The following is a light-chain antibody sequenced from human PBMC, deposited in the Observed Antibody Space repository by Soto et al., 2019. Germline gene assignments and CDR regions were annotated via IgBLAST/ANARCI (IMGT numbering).Light chain of an antibody. J-gene: IGKJ1*01. Sequence: EIVVTQSPATLSVSPGERATLSCRASQRVSSNLAWYQQKPGQAPRLLIYGASTRATGIPARFRGSGSGTDSPLTISSLQSEDFAVSYCKQYNNRQETYGQGTKV. V-gene: IGKV3-15*01. CDR2: GAS. CDR1: QRVSSN. CDR3: KQYNNRQET.